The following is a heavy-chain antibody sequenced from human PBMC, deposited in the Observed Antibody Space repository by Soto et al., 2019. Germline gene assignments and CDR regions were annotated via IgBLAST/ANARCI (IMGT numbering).Heavy chain of an antibody. CDR3: ASHYGCLGSSSRVGYYYYGMDV. J-gene: IGHJ6*02. D-gene: IGHD3-10*02. CDR2: IIPIFGTA. V-gene: IGHV1-69*13. CDR1: GGTFSSYA. Sequence: ASVKVSCKASGGTFSSYAISWVRQAPGQGLEWMGGIIPIFGTADYAQKFQGRVTITADESTSTAYMELSSLRSEDTAVYYCASHYGCLGSSSRVGYYYYGMDVWGQGTTVTV.